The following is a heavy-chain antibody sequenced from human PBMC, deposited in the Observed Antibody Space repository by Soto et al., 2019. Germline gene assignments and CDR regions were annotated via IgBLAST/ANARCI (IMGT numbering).Heavy chain of an antibody. CDR1: GGSISGYY. CDR3: ARESYYGSGATVVAY. J-gene: IGHJ4*02. D-gene: IGHD3-10*01. CDR2: IYYSGTT. V-gene: IGHV4-59*01. Sequence: PSETLSLTCTVSGGSISGYYWSWIRQPPGKGLEWIGYIYYSGTTSYNPSLNSRVTMSVDTSKNQFSLKVNSVTAADTAVYYCARESYYGSGATVVAYWGQGTLVTVS.